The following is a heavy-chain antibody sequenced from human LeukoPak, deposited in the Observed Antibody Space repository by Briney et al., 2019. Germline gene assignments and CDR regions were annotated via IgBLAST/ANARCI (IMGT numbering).Heavy chain of an antibody. J-gene: IGHJ4*02. Sequence: SETLSLTCAVYGGSFSGYYWSWIRQPPGKGLEWIGEINHSGNTNYNPSLKSRVTISVDTSKNQFSLKLGSVTAADTAVHYCARETRIAVAGHYYFDYWGQGTLVTVSS. CDR2: INHSGNT. CDR1: GGSFSGYY. CDR3: ARETRIAVAGHYYFDY. D-gene: IGHD6-19*01. V-gene: IGHV4-34*01.